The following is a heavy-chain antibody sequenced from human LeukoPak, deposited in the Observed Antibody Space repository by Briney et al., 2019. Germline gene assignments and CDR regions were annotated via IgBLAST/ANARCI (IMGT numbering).Heavy chain of an antibody. CDR1: GYTFTSYD. Sequence: ASVKVSCKASGYTFTSYDINWVRQATGQGLEWMGWMNPNSGNTGYAQKFQGRVTITADTSTDTTYMELNSLTSEDTAVYFCATTDVAARPDYWGQGTLVTVSS. V-gene: IGHV1-8*02. CDR3: ATTDVAARPDY. J-gene: IGHJ4*02. CDR2: MNPNSGNT. D-gene: IGHD6-6*01.